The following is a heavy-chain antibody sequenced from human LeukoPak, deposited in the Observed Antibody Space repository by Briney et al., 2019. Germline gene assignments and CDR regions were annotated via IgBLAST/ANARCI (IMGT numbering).Heavy chain of an antibody. Sequence: SGPTLVNPTQTLTLTCTFSGFSLSTTGVGVGWIRQPPGKALEWLALIYWNDDNRYSPSLKSRLTITKDTSKNQVVLTTTNMDPVDTATYYCAHYGDYRFMFYFDYWGQGTLVAVSS. CDR2: IYWNDDN. CDR3: AHYGDYRFMFYFDY. CDR1: GFSLSTTGVG. D-gene: IGHD4-17*01. V-gene: IGHV2-5*01. J-gene: IGHJ4*02.